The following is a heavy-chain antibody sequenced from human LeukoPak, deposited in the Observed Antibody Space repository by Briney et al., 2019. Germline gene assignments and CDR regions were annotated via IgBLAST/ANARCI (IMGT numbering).Heavy chain of an antibody. Sequence: TGGSLRLSCEASGFTFSSYNMNWVRQAPGKGLEWVSFIDTSSTTMYYTDSVKGRFTISRDNAKNSLYLQMNSLRAEDTAVYYCARDYATFDAFDIWGQGTMVTVSS. CDR2: IDTSSTTM. J-gene: IGHJ3*02. D-gene: IGHD3-16*01. CDR1: GFTFSSYN. CDR3: ARDYATFDAFDI. V-gene: IGHV3-48*04.